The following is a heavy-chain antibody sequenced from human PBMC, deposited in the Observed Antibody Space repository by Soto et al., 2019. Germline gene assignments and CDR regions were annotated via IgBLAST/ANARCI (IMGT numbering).Heavy chain of an antibody. V-gene: IGHV1-18*01. CDR3: ATGSGLVGANVPLDY. CDR1: GYTFTSYG. CDR2: ISAYNGNT. J-gene: IGHJ4*02. Sequence: ASVKVSCKASGYTFTSYGISWVRQAPGQGLEWMGWISAYNGNTNYAQKLQGRVTMTTDTSTSTAYMELRSLRSDDTAVYYCATGSGLVGANVPLDYWGQGTLVTVSS. D-gene: IGHD1-26*01.